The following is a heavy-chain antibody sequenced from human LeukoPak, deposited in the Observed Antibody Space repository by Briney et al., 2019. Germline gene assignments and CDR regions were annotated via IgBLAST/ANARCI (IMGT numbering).Heavy chain of an antibody. CDR1: GGTFSSYA. CDR2: IIPILGIA. Sequence: WASVKVSCKASGGTFSSYAISWVRQAPGQGLEWMGRIIPILGIANYAQKFQGRVTITADKSTSTAYMELSRLRSDDTAVYYCARDGTYYYDSSDWWFDPWGQGTLVTVSS. V-gene: IGHV1-69*04. D-gene: IGHD3-22*01. CDR3: ARDGTYYYDSSDWWFDP. J-gene: IGHJ5*02.